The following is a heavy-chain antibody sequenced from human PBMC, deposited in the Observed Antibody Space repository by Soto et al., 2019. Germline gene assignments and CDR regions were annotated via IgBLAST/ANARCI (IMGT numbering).Heavy chain of an antibody. Sequence: QVQLVQSGAEVREPGASVYSSCKTSRFSFTSFYVHWVRQAPGQGLEWMGRITPKDGGTTFAQKFQGRFIMTRDTSTTTVSMVLGSLRSEDTAVYFCARDGHHWDFDYWGQGSLVTVSS. CDR1: RFSFTSFY. V-gene: IGHV1-46*01. CDR3: ARDGHHWDFDY. D-gene: IGHD7-27*01. J-gene: IGHJ4*02. CDR2: ITPKDGGT.